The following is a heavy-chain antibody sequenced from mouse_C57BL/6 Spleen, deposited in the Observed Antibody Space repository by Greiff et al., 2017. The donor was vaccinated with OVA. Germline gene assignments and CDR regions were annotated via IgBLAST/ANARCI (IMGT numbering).Heavy chain of an antibody. J-gene: IGHJ1*03. CDR3: ARKYYGSSSFDV. Sequence: VQLQQSGPELVKPGASVKISCKASGYTFTDYYMNWVKQSHGKSLEWIGDINPNNGGTSYNQKFKGKATLTVDKSSSTAYMELRSLTSEDSAVYYCARKYYGSSSFDVWGTGTTVTVSS. V-gene: IGHV1-26*01. D-gene: IGHD1-1*01. CDR2: INPNNGGT. CDR1: GYTFTDYY.